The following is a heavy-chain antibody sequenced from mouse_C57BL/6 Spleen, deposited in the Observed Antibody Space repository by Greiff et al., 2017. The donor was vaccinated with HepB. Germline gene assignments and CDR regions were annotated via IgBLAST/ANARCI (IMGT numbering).Heavy chain of an antibody. Sequence: QVTLKESGPGILQPSQTLSLTCSFSGFSLSTFGMGVGWIRQPSGKGLEWLAHIWWDDDKYYNPALKSRLTISKDTSKNQVFLKIANVDTADTATYYCARMNYGSIYYYAMDYWGQGTSVTVSS. J-gene: IGHJ4*01. D-gene: IGHD1-1*01. CDR2: IWWDDDK. CDR1: GFSLSTFGMG. V-gene: IGHV8-8*01. CDR3: ARMNYGSIYYYAMDY.